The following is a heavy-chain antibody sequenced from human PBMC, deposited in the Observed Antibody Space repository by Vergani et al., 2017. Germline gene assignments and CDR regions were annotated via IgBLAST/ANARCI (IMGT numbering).Heavy chain of an antibody. J-gene: IGHJ4*02. CDR1: GFTFSNYH. D-gene: IGHD1/OR15-1a*01. V-gene: IGHV3-23*01. CDR3: GKLTHGTLLMGGPIWGH. CDR2: ISGSDDTS. Sequence: EVQMLESGGGLVQPGGSRRLSCVASGFTFSNYHMNWFRQAPGKGLEWVSTISGSDDTSAYAESVKGRFTISRDNSKNTLYLQMNSLRAEDTAVYYCGKLTHGTLLMGGPIWGHWGQGTLVTVSS.